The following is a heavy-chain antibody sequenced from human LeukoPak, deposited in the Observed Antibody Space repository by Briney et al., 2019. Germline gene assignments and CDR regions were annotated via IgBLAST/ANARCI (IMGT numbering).Heavy chain of an antibody. Sequence: SETLSLTCAVSGGSISSSNWWSRVRQPPGKGLEWIGEIYHSGSTNYNPSLKSRVTISVDKSKNQFSLKLSSVTAADTAVYYCARMVGYCSSTSCLGGYYYYYMDVWGKGTTVTVSS. D-gene: IGHD2-2*01. J-gene: IGHJ6*03. CDR2: IYHSGST. CDR1: GGSISSSNW. CDR3: ARMVGYCSSTSCLGGYYYYYMDV. V-gene: IGHV4-4*02.